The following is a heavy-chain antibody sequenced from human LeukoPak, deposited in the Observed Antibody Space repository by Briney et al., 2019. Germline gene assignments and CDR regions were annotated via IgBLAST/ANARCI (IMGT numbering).Heavy chain of an antibody. CDR3: TPTAGYNYGQY. Sequence: GGSLRLSCAASGLIFSNNYMNWVRQAPGKGLEWVSALYIGGNTYYADSVRGRFTISRDNSKNTLYLQMNSLRAEDTAIYYCTPTAGYNYGQYWGQGTLVTVSS. V-gene: IGHV3-53*01. CDR1: GLIFSNNY. J-gene: IGHJ4*02. CDR2: LYIGGNT. D-gene: IGHD5-18*01.